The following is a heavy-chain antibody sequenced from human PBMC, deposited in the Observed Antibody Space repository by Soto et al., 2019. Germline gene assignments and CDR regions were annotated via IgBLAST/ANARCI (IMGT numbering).Heavy chain of an antibody. CDR2: ISYDGSNK. J-gene: IGHJ4*02. D-gene: IGHD3-22*01. V-gene: IGHV3-30-3*01. CDR1: GFTFSSYA. CDR3: ARAYYYDSSGHFDY. Sequence: QVQLVESGGGVVQPGRSLRLSCAASGFTFSSYAMHWVRQAPGKGLEWVAVISYDGSNKYYADSVKGRFTISRDNSKNTRYLQMNSLRAEDTAVYYCARAYYYDSSGHFDYWGQGTLVTVSS.